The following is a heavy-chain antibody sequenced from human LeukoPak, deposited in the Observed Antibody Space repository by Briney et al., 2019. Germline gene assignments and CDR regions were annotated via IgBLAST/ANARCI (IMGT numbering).Heavy chain of an antibody. J-gene: IGHJ1*01. CDR2: IRSKANNYAT. CDR3: TFGSGSSH. Sequence: GGSLKLSCAASGFTFSGSAMHWVRQASGKGLEWVGRIRSKANNYATAYAASVIGRFTISRDDSKNTAYLQMNSLKTEDTAVYYCTFGSGSSHWGQGTLVTVSS. V-gene: IGHV3-73*01. CDR1: GFTFSGSA. D-gene: IGHD3-10*01.